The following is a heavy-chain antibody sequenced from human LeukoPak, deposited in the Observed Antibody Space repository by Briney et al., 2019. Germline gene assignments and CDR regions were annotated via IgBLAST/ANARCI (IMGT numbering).Heavy chain of an antibody. CDR1: GFTFSSYG. CDR2: IRYDGSSK. V-gene: IGHV3-30*02. J-gene: IGHJ4*02. D-gene: IGHD3-22*01. CDR3: AKDADYDRSGYLDY. Sequence: GRSLRLSCAASGFTFSSYGMHWVRQAPGKGLEWVAFIRYDGSSKYHADSVKGRFTVSRDNSKNTLSLQMNSLRAEDTAVYYCAKDADYDRSGYLDYWGQGTLVTVSS.